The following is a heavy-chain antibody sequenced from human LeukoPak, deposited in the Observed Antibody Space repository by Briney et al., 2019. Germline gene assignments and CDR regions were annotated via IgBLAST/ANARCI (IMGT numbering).Heavy chain of an antibody. Sequence: PSETLSLTCTVSGGSISSYYWSWIRQPPGKGLEWIGYIYYSGSTNYNPSLKSRVTISVDTSKNQFSLKLSSVTAAGTAVYYCARVSTQLVPVYWSQGTLVTVSS. CDR2: IYYSGST. CDR3: ARVSTQLVPVY. D-gene: IGHD6-6*01. V-gene: IGHV4-59*01. CDR1: GGSISSYY. J-gene: IGHJ4*02.